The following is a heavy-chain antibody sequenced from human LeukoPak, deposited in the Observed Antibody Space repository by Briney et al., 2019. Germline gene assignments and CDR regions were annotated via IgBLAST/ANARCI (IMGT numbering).Heavy chain of an antibody. D-gene: IGHD5-24*01. J-gene: IGHJ4*02. Sequence: ASVKVSCKASGYTFTNYYIHWVRQAPGQGLEWMGWISAYNGNTNYAQKLQGRVTMTTDTSTSTAYMELRSLRSDDTAVYYCARNEVARGLFGYWGQGTLVTVSS. V-gene: IGHV1-18*04. CDR1: GYTFTNYY. CDR2: ISAYNGNT. CDR3: ARNEVARGLFGY.